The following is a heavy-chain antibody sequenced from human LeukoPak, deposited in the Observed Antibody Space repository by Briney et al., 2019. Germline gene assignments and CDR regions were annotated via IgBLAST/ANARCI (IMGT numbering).Heavy chain of an antibody. CDR3: ARVNLDENSSGWYIYYYYYMDV. CDR2: IIPIFGTA. V-gene: IGHV1-69*13. D-gene: IGHD6-19*01. J-gene: IGHJ6*03. CDR1: GGTFSSYA. Sequence: SVKVSCKASGGTFSSYAISWVRQAPGQGLEWMGGIIPIFGTANYAQTFQGRVTITADESKSTAYMELSSLRSEDTAVYYCARVNLDENSSGWYIYYYYYMDVWGKGTTVTVSS.